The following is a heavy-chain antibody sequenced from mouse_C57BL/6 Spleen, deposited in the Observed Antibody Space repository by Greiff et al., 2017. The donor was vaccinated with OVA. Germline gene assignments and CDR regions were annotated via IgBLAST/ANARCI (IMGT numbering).Heavy chain of an antibody. Sequence: VHLVESGPGLVQPSQSLSITCTVSGFSLTSYGVHWVRQSPGKGLEWLGVIWSGGSTDYNAAFISRLSISKDNSKSQVFFKMNSLQADDTAIYYCAIGGDYSYYAMDYWGQGTSVTVSS. CDR3: AIGGDYSYYAMDY. D-gene: IGHD2-4*01. CDR2: IWSGGST. J-gene: IGHJ4*01. CDR1: GFSLTSYG. V-gene: IGHV2-2*01.